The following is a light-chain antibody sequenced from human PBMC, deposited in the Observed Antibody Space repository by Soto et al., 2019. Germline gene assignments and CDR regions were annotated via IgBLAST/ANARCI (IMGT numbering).Light chain of an antibody. CDR1: SSDVGGYHY. J-gene: IGLJ1*01. CDR3: SSFTSTHTYV. CDR2: QVS. Sequence: QSALTQPASVPGSPGQSMTISCTGSSSDVGGYHYVSWYQQHPGKAPKLIIYQVSHRPSGVSDRFSGSKSGNTASLTISGLQGEDEATYYCSSFTSTHTYVFGTGTKVTVL. V-gene: IGLV2-14*03.